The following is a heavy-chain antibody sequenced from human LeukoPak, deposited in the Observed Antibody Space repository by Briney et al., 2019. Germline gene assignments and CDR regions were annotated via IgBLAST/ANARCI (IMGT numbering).Heavy chain of an antibody. CDR3: ARDPVAGIPDYFDF. D-gene: IGHD3-10*01. CDR1: GFTFDDYA. Sequence: GGSLRLSCAASGFTFDDYAMHWVRQAPGKGLEWVSGISWNSGSIGYADSVKGRFTISRDNSKNTLYLQMNSLTPEDTAVYFCARDPVAGIPDYFDFWGQGTLVTVSS. V-gene: IGHV3-9*01. J-gene: IGHJ4*02. CDR2: ISWNSGSI.